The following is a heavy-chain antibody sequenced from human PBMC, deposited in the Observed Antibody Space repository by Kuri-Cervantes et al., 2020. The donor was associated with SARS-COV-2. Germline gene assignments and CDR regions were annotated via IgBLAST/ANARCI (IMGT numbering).Heavy chain of an antibody. CDR2: ISSSSSYT. J-gene: IGHJ4*02. Sequence: GGSLRLSCAASGFTFSSYSMNWVRQAPGQGLEWVSSISSSSSYTYYADSVKGRFTISRDNAKNSLYLQMNSLRAEDTAVYYCARNRGSGWPFFDYWGQGTLVTVSS. V-gene: IGHV3-21*01. CDR1: GFTFSSYS. CDR3: ARNRGSGWPFFDY. D-gene: IGHD6-19*01.